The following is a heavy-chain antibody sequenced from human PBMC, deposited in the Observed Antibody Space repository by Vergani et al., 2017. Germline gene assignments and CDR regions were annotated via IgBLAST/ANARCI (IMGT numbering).Heavy chain of an antibody. J-gene: IGHJ5*02. CDR2: IYYSGST. V-gene: IGHV4-59*12. CDR3: ARDRRWGSDWFDP. Sequence: QVQLQESGPGLVKPSETLSLTCTVSGGSISSYYWSWIRQPPGKGLEWIGYIYYSGSTNYNPSLKSRVIISVDTSKNQFSLKLRSVTAADPAVYYCARDRRWGSDWFDPWGQGTLVTVSS. D-gene: IGHD2-21*01. CDR1: GGSISSYY.